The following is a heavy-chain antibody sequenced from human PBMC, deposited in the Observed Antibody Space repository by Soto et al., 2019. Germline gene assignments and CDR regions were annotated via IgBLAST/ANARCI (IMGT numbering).Heavy chain of an antibody. D-gene: IGHD6-13*01. CDR1: GYTFTGYY. J-gene: IGHJ6*02. CDR3: ARDPTLTGIAGGLYYYYGMDV. V-gene: IGHV1-2*04. CDR2: INPNSGGT. Sequence: ASVKVSCKASGYTFTGYYMHWVRQAPGQGLEWMGWINPNSGGTNYAQKFQGWVTMTRDTSISTAYMELSRLRSDDTAVYYCARDPTLTGIAGGLYYYYGMDVWGQGTTVTVSS.